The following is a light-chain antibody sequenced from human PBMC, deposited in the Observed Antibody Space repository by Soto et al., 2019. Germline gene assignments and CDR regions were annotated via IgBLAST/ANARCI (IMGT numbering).Light chain of an antibody. Sequence: DIQMTQSTSSVSASVGDRVTISFQASQGISRSLAWYQQKPGKAPKLLIYAASSLQSGVPSRFSGSGFGTDFTLTISSLQPEDSAIYYCQQADTFPITFGQGTRLEIK. CDR2: AAS. J-gene: IGKJ5*01. CDR3: QQADTFPIT. V-gene: IGKV1D-12*01. CDR1: QGISRS.